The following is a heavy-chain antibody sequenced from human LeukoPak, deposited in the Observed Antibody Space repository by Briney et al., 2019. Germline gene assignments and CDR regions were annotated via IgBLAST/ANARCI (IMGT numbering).Heavy chain of an antibody. V-gene: IGHV1-2*02. D-gene: IGHD6-13*01. CDR1: GYTFTGYY. J-gene: IGHJ5*02. Sequence: ASVKVSCKASGYTFTGYYMHWVRQAPGQGLEWMGWINPNSGGTNYAQKFQGRVTTTRDTSISTAYMELSRLRSDDTAVYYCARVGGIAAADDNWFDPWGQGTLVTVSS. CDR2: INPNSGGT. CDR3: ARVGGIAAADDNWFDP.